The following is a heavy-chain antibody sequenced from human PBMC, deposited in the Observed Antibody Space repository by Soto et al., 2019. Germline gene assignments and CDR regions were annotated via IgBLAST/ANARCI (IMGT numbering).Heavy chain of an antibody. CDR2: IDPNSGGI. CDR3: ARAPRDYGFFNFFDI. D-gene: IGHD3-10*01. V-gene: IGHV1-2*02. J-gene: IGHJ5*02. CDR1: GYSFTGYY. Sequence: HVQLVQSGAEVKKPGASVRVSCKASGYSFTGYYIQWVRQAPGQGLEWMGWIDPNSGGIDYAQKFQGRVTMTRDTSISTAYMELSSLRSDDTAVYYCARAPRDYGFFNFFDIWGQGIMVTVSS.